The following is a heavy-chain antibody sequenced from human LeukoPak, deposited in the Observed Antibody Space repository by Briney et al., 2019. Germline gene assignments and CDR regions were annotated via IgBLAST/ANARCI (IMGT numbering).Heavy chain of an antibody. CDR3: ARDSRYDVVRGVIITYPSPYYFDY. V-gene: IGHV4-38-2*02. CDR1: GYSISSGYY. Sequence: PSETLSLTCTVSGYSISSGYYWGWIRQPPGKGLEWIGSIYHSGSTYYNPSLKSRVTISVDTSKNQFSLKLSSVTAADTAVYYCARDSRYDVVRGVIITYPSPYYFDYWGQGTLVTVSS. D-gene: IGHD3-10*01. J-gene: IGHJ4*02. CDR2: IYHSGST.